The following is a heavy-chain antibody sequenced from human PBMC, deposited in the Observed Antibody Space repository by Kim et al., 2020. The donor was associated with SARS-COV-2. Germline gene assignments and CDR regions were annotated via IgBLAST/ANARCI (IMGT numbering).Heavy chain of an antibody. CDR2: ISGTGGNT. Sequence: GGSLRLSCAASGFTSSSYAMGWVRQAPGKGLEWVSVISGTGGNTYYAESVKGRFTISRDNSKNTVYLQMDSLRVEDTAVYYCAWSGGDCSGGSCYLAWFDPWGQGTPVTVSS. CDR1: GFTSSSYA. CDR3: AWSGGDCSGGSCYLAWFDP. D-gene: IGHD2-15*01. V-gene: IGHV3-23*01. J-gene: IGHJ5*02.